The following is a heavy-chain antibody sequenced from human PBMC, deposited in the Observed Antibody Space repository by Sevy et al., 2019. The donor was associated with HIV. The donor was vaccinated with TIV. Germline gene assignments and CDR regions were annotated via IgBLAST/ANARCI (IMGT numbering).Heavy chain of an antibody. CDR3: AREPYFFDKSGYYWDY. J-gene: IGHJ4*02. D-gene: IGHD3-22*01. CDR2: VYHTGST. Sequence: SESLSLTCAVSGVSVSSDTYYWSWIRQPPGKGLEWIGYVYHTGSTNYSPSFMSRVTISVDTSKNQFSLRLFSVAAADTAVYYCAREPYFFDKSGYYWDYWGQGALVTVSS. CDR1: GVSVSSDTYY. V-gene: IGHV4-61*01.